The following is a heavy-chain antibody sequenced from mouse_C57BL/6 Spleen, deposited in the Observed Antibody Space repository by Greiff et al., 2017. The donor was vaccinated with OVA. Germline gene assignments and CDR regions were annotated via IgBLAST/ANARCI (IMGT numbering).Heavy chain of an antibody. J-gene: IGHJ1*03. CDR3: ARSYYYGSSYVWYFDV. Sequence: VQLKESVAELVRPGASVKLSCTASGFNIKNTYMHWVKQRPEQGLEWIGRIDPANGNTKYAPKFQGKATITADTSSNTAYLQLSSLTSEDTAIYYCARSYYYGSSYVWYFDVWGTGTTVTVSS. V-gene: IGHV14-3*01. D-gene: IGHD1-1*01. CDR1: GFNIKNTY. CDR2: IDPANGNT.